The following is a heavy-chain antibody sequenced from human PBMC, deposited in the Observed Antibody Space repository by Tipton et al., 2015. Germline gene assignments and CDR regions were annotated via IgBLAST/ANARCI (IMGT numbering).Heavy chain of an antibody. D-gene: IGHD5-24*01. CDR3: ARDAGDGYNPDLLVSAFDV. Sequence: SLRLSCAASGFTFSNYWMNWVRQAPGKGLEWVANIKQDGSEKYYVDSVKGRFTISRDNAKNSLYLQMNSLRAEDTAVYYCARDAGDGYNPDLLVSAFDVWGQGAMVSVSS. V-gene: IGHV3-7*01. CDR1: GFTFSNYW. CDR2: IKQDGSEK. J-gene: IGHJ3*01.